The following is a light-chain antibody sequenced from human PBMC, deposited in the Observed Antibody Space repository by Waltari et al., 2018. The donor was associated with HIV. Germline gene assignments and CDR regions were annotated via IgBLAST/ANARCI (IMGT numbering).Light chain of an antibody. CDR2: KDT. V-gene: IGLV3-25*03. Sequence: SYELTQPPSVSVSPGQTARITCSGDALPKQYAYWYHQKPGQAPVLVIYKDTERPSGIPERFSGSSSGTTGTLTSSGVQAEDEADYYCQSADSSGTWVFGGGTKLTVL. J-gene: IGLJ3*02. CDR1: ALPKQY. CDR3: QSADSSGTWV.